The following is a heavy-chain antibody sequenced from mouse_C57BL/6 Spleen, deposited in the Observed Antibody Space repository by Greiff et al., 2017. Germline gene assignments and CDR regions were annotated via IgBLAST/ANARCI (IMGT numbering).Heavy chain of an antibody. D-gene: IGHD3-2*02. CDR2: INPYNGGT. CDR3: ARVSSGLDY. J-gene: IGHJ2*01. V-gene: IGHV1-19*01. CDR1: GYTFTDSY. Sequence: VQLQQSGPVLVKPGASVKMSCKASGYTFTDSYMNWVKQSHGKSLEWIGVINPYNGGTSSNQKFKVKATLTVDKPSSTAYMELNSLTSEDSAVYYCARVSSGLDYWGQGTTLTVSS.